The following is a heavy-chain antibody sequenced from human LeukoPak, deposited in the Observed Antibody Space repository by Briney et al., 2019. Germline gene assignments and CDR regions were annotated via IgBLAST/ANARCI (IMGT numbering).Heavy chain of an antibody. CDR1: GGSISIGGYY. J-gene: IGHJ6*02. CDR3: ARDKDSNYYYYGMDV. Sequence: ASETLSLTCTVSGGSISIGGYYWSWIRQHPGKGLEWIGYIYYSGSTYYNPSLKSRVTISVDTSKNQFSLKLSSVTAADTAVYYCARDKDSNYYYYGMDVWGQGTTVTVSS. V-gene: IGHV4-31*03. D-gene: IGHD4-4*01. CDR2: IYYSGST.